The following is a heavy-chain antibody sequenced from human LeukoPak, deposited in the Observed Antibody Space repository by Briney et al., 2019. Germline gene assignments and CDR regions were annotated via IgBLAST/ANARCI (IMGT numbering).Heavy chain of an antibody. CDR2: IYYSGST. V-gene: IGHV4-59*08. CDR1: GGSISSYY. CDR3: ARHSRSDDYGDYEGEWFDP. Sequence: SETLSLTCTVSGGSISSYYWSWIRQPPGKGLEWIGYIYYSGSTNYNPSLKSRVTISVDTSKNQFSLKLSSVTAADTAVYYCARHSRSDDYGDYEGEWFDPWGQGTLVTVSS. D-gene: IGHD4-17*01. J-gene: IGHJ5*02.